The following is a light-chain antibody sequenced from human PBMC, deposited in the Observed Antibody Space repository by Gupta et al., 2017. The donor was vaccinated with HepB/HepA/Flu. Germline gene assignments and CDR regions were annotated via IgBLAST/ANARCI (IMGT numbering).Light chain of an antibody. CDR2: EAT. Sequence: DTTLTQSPLFMSATPGDKVNIPCKASQDIDEDMNWYQQKPGEAATFIIQEATTLGPGIPPRFSGSGYGTDFTLTMNNIESEDAAYYCCREQYNWPWTFGQGTKVEIK. CDR1: QDIDED. CDR3: REQYNWPWT. J-gene: IGKJ1*01. V-gene: IGKV5-2*01.